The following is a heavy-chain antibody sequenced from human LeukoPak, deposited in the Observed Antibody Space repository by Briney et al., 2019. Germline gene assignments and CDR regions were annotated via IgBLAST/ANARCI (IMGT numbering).Heavy chain of an antibody. J-gene: IGHJ6*02. CDR1: GFTFSSYS. CDR3: ARDSRGYSYGYPYYCGMDV. D-gene: IGHD5-18*01. CDR2: ISSSSSYI. V-gene: IGHV3-21*01. Sequence: GGSLRLSCAASGFTFSSYSMNWVRQAPGKGLEWVSSISSSSSYIYYADSVKGRFTISRDNAKNSLYLQMNSLRAEDTAVYYCARDSRGYSYGYPYYCGMDVWGQGTTVTVSS.